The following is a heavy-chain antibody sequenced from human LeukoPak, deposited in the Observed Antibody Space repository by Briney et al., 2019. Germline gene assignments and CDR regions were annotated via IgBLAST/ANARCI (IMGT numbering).Heavy chain of an antibody. V-gene: IGHV3-7*03. Sequence: GGSLRLSFAASGFTFSRYWMSWVRQAPGKGLEWVANIKQDGSDKYYVDSVKGRFTISRDNAKNSLYLQMNSLRAEDTAVYYCAREGGIAAAGTNYWGQGTLVTVSS. D-gene: IGHD6-13*01. J-gene: IGHJ4*02. CDR1: GFTFSRYW. CDR2: IKQDGSDK. CDR3: AREGGIAAAGTNY.